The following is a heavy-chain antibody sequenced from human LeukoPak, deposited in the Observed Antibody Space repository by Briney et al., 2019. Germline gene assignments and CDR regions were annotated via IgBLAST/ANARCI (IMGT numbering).Heavy chain of an antibody. Sequence: PGRSLRLSCAASGFTFSSYGVHWVRQAPGKGLEWVAVIWYDGSNKYYADSVKGRFTISRDNSKNTLYLQMNSLRAEDTAVYYCAKEFSSSWYYFDYWGQGTLVTVSS. CDR2: IWYDGSNK. J-gene: IGHJ4*02. CDR1: GFTFSSYG. D-gene: IGHD6-13*01. CDR3: AKEFSSSWYYFDY. V-gene: IGHV3-33*06.